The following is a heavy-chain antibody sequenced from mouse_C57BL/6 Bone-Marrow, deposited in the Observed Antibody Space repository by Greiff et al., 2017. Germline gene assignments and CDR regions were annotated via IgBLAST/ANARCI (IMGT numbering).Heavy chain of an antibody. Sequence: EVKLVQSGPVLVKPGASVKMSCKASGYTFTDYYMNWVKQSHGKSLEWIGVINPYNGGPSYNQKFKGKATLTVDKSTSTVYRDLNSLTSEDSAVYDCARGRDYYGSSYKNWYCDVWGKGTTVTVSS. CDR1: GYTFTDYY. CDR3: ARGRDYYGSSYKNWYCDV. V-gene: IGHV1-19*01. D-gene: IGHD1-1*01. CDR2: INPYNGGP. J-gene: IGHJ1*03.